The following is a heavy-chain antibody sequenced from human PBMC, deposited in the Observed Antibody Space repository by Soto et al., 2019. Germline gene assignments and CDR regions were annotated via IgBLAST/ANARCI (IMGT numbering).Heavy chain of an antibody. D-gene: IGHD3-16*01. CDR3: ASGASRRCPYAFDS. CDR1: EGTFNSYA. V-gene: IGHV1-69*01. Sequence: QAQVVQSGAEVRKPGSSVKLSCKASEGTFNSYAIAWVRQAPGQGLEWMGGIIPYYNTLNYAQKFQDRVTITADDSTNTVYMELRSLRSNDTAGYFCASGASRRCPYAFDSWGKGNLVTVSS. CDR2: IIPYYNTL. J-gene: IGHJ4*02.